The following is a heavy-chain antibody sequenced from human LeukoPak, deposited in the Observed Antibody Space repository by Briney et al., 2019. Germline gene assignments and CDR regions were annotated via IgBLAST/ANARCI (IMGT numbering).Heavy chain of an antibody. V-gene: IGHV4-61*02. Sequence: PSQTLSLTCTFSGGSISSGSYYWSWIRQPAGKGLEWIGRIYTSGSTNYNPSLKSRVTISVDTSKNQFSLKLSSVTAADTAVYYCASEGVVPAAMTDYYYYMDVWGKGTTVTVSS. J-gene: IGHJ6*03. CDR1: GGSISSGSYY. CDR2: IYTSGST. CDR3: ASEGVVPAAMTDYYYYMDV. D-gene: IGHD2-2*01.